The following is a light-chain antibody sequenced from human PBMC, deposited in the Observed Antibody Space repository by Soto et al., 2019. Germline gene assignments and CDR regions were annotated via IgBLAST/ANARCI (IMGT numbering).Light chain of an antibody. CDR3: QTWGTGIVI. J-gene: IGLJ2*01. Sequence: QLVLTQSPSAPASLGASVKLTCTLSSGHSSDAIAWHQQQPEKGPRFLMNLNSDGSHTKGDGIPDRFSGSSSGAERYLTISSLQSEDEADYYCQTWGTGIVIFGGRTKVTVL. V-gene: IGLV4-69*01. CDR1: SGHSSDA. CDR2: LNSDGSH.